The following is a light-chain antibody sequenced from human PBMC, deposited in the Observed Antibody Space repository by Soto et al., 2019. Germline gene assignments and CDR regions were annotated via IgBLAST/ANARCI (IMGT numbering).Light chain of an antibody. CDR3: AAWDDSLNGWV. Sequence: QSALTQPASVSGSPGQSITISCTGSGNYIESYNLISWYQQHPGKAPKLIIYEDTQRPSGVSHRFSASESGNTASLTISGLQAGDEADYYCAAWDDSLNGWVFGGGTQLTVL. CDR2: EDT. J-gene: IGLJ3*02. V-gene: IGLV2-14*02. CDR1: GNYIESYNL.